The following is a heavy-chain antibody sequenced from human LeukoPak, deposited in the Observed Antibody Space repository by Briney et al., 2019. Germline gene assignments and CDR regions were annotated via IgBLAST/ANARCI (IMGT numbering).Heavy chain of an antibody. CDR2: INTNAGNP. V-gene: IGHV7-4-1*02. CDR1: GYTFSSYT. J-gene: IGHJ4*02. CDR3: GRDPRLGIRGYTYGYIEY. D-gene: IGHD5-18*01. Sequence: ASVKVSCKTSGYTFSSYTITWVRQAPGQGLQWMGWINTNAGNPTYAQGFTGRYVFSLDTSVSTAYLQISGLTADDTAVYFCGRDPRLGIRGYTYGYIEYWGQGTLVTVSS.